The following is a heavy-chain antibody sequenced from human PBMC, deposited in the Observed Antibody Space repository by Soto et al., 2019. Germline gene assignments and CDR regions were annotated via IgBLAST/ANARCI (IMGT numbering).Heavy chain of an antibody. CDR2: MNPSTGNT. CDR1: GYTFTSYD. J-gene: IGHJ5*02. Sequence: ASVKVSCKASGYTFTSYDIIWVRQATGQGLEWMGWMNPSTGNTDSAEKFQGRLTMTRNTSISTVYMELSSLSFEDTAVYYWARGRIIVAGGFDPWGQGTLVPVSS. V-gene: IGHV1-8*01. D-gene: IGHD6-19*01. CDR3: ARGRIIVAGGFDP.